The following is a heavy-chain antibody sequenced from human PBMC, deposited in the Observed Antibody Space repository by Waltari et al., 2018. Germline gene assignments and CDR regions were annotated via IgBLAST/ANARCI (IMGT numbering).Heavy chain of an antibody. Sequence: QVQLVQSGAEVKKPGSSVKVSCKASGGTFSSYAISWVRQAPGQGLEWMGGIIPIFGTANNAQKFQVRGTITADKSTSTAYMELGSLRSEDTAVYYCARGRQQLQNNWFDPWGQGTLVTVSS. J-gene: IGHJ5*02. CDR2: IIPIFGTA. D-gene: IGHD6-13*01. CDR1: GGTFSSYA. CDR3: ARGRQQLQNNWFDP. V-gene: IGHV1-69*14.